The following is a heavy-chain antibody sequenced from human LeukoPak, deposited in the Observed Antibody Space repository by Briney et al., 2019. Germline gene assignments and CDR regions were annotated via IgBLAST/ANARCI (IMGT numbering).Heavy chain of an antibody. D-gene: IGHD1-26*01. Sequence: GGSLRLSCAASGFTFSDHYMDWVRQAPGKGLEWVGRIRNKANSYSTEYAASVKGRFTISRDDSKNSLYLQLNSLKTDDTAVYYCARVSGSSHFDNWGQGTLVTASS. V-gene: IGHV3-72*01. CDR1: GFTFSDHY. J-gene: IGHJ4*02. CDR3: ARVSGSSHFDN. CDR2: IRNKANSYST.